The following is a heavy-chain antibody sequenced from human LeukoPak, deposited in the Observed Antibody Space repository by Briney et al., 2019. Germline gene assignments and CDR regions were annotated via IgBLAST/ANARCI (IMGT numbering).Heavy chain of an antibody. Sequence: GGSLRLSCTASGFTFNDYWMTWVRQTPGKGLEWLANISEDGSAKNYVDSVKGRFTISRDNAVNSLYLQMNSLRAEDTAMYYCARDSRMNYYASWGRGTLVTVSS. V-gene: IGHV3-7*01. CDR1: GFTFNDYW. J-gene: IGHJ5*02. CDR2: ISEDGSAK. D-gene: IGHD3-3*01. CDR3: ARDSRMNYYAS.